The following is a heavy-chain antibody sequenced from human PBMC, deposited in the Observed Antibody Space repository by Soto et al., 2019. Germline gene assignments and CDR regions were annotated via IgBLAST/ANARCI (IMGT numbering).Heavy chain of an antibody. D-gene: IGHD2-15*01. CDR2: ISSSSSYI. V-gene: IGHV3-21*01. Sequence: GSLRLSCAASGFTFSSYSMNWVRQAPGKGLEWVSSISSSSSYIYYADSVKGRFTISRDNAKNSLYLQMNSLRAEDTAVYYCASGGGTWAFDIWGQGTMVTVSS. CDR3: ASGGGTWAFDI. CDR1: GFTFSSYS. J-gene: IGHJ3*02.